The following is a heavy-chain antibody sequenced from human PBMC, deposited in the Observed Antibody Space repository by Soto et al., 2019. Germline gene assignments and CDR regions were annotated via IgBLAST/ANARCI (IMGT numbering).Heavy chain of an antibody. CDR1: GYTFTSYG. D-gene: IGHD2-2*02. V-gene: IGHV1-18*04. CDR2: ISAYNGNT. Sequence: ASVKVSCKASGYTFTSYGISWVRQAPGQGLEWMGWISAYNGNTDYAQKLQGRVTMTTDTSTSTAYMELRSLRSDDTAVYYCARGKRYCSSTSCYTTDYYYYGMDVWGQGTTVTVSS. CDR3: ARGKRYCSSTSCYTTDYYYYGMDV. J-gene: IGHJ6*02.